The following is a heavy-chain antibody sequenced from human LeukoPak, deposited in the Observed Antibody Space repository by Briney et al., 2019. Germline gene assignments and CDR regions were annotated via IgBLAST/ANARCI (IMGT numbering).Heavy chain of an antibody. D-gene: IGHD3-10*01. J-gene: IGHJ4*02. Sequence: PGGSLRLSCAASGFTVSSNYMSWVRQAPGKGLEWVSVIYSGGSTYYADSVKGRFTISRDNSKNTLYLQMNSLRAEDTAVYYCAKDVDYGSGGNTYWGQGTLVTISS. CDR1: GFTVSSNY. V-gene: IGHV3-66*01. CDR2: IYSGGST. CDR3: AKDVDYGSGGNTY.